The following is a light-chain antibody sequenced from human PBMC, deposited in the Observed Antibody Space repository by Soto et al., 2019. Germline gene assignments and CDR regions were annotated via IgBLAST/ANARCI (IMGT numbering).Light chain of an antibody. CDR1: QGIGST. CDR3: QQYNNWPRT. J-gene: IGKJ1*01. Sequence: EIVLTQSPATLSVSPGERATVSCRASQGIGSTLAWYQQKPGQTPRLLIYGSSTRATGIPARFSGSGSGTEFTLTISSLQSEDFAVYYCQQYNNWPRTFGQGTKVDIK. CDR2: GSS. V-gene: IGKV3-15*01.